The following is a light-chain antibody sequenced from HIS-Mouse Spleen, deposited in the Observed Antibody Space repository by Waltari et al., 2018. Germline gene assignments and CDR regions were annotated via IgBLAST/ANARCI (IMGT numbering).Light chain of an antibody. CDR1: SPNIGSTY. CDR2: RNN. Sequence: QSVLTQPPSASGTPGQRVTISCSGSSPNIGSTYVYLYQQLPGPAPKLLIYRNNQRPSGVPDRFSGSKSGTSASLAISGLRSEDEADYYCAAWDDSLSGPVFGGGTKLTVL. CDR3: AAWDDSLSGPV. V-gene: IGLV1-47*01. J-gene: IGLJ3*02.